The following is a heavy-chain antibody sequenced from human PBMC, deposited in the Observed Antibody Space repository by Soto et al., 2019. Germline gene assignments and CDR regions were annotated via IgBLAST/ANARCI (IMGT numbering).Heavy chain of an antibody. Sequence: SETLSLTCTVSGGSISSSSYYWGWIRQPPGKGLEWIGSIYYSGSTYYNPSLKSRVTISVDTSKNQFSLKLSSVTAADTAVYYCASASSATMVRGVIERYYYYYYMDVWGKGTTVTVSS. CDR1: GGSISSSSYY. CDR3: ASASSATMVRGVIERYYYYYYMDV. V-gene: IGHV4-39*01. CDR2: IYYSGST. J-gene: IGHJ6*03. D-gene: IGHD3-10*01.